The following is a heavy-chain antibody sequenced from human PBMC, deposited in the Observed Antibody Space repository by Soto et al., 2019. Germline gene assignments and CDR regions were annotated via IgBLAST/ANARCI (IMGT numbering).Heavy chain of an antibody. CDR2: ISTYNGDT. D-gene: IGHD5-12*01. V-gene: IGHV1-18*01. CDR3: AREGVAPYYYYGMDV. Sequence: QVQLVQSGAEVKKPGASVKVSCKASGYTFTRSGISWVRQAPGQGLEWMGWISTYNGDTNYAQTFQGRVTMTTDRSTSTVYMELSSLRSDDTAVYYCAREGVAPYYYYGMDVWGQGTPVTVSS. CDR1: GYTFTRSG. J-gene: IGHJ6*02.